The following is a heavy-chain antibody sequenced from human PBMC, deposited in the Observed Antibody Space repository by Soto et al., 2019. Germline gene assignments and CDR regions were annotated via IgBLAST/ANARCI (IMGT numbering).Heavy chain of an antibody. Sequence: ASVKVSCKASGYTFTSYAMHWVRQAPGQRLEWMGWINAGNGNTKYSQKFQGRVTITRDTSASTAYMELSSLRSEDTAVCCCARDTHSYYDFWSGYYGGGYYYYGMDVWGQGTTVTVSS. CDR1: GYTFTSYA. J-gene: IGHJ6*02. CDR2: INAGNGNT. D-gene: IGHD3-3*01. CDR3: ARDTHSYYDFWSGYYGGGYYYYGMDV. V-gene: IGHV1-3*01.